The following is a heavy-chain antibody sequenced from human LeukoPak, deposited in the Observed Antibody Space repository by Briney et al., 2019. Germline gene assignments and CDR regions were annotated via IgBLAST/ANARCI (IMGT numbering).Heavy chain of an antibody. CDR3: ARDSPNWNLDIDYYYGMDV. CDR2: ISPFTGHT. Sequence: ASVKVSCKASAYTFTSYGISWVRQAPGQGLEWMGWISPFTGHTYYTPKLQGRITMTTDTSTNTAYTELRSLRSDDTAVYYCARDSPNWNLDIDYYYGMDVWGQGTTVTVSS. J-gene: IGHJ6*02. CDR1: AYTFTSYG. D-gene: IGHD1-1*01. V-gene: IGHV1-18*01.